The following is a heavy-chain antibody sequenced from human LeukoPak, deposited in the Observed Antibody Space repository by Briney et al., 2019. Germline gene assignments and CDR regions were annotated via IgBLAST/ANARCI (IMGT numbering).Heavy chain of an antibody. J-gene: IGHJ4*02. Sequence: PGGSLRVSCAASGFTFSSYGMHWVRQAPGNGLEWVAVISYDGSNEYYADSVKGRFTISRDNSKNTLYLQMNSLRAEDTAVYYCAKDFSVHGAGMFSYWGQGTLVTVSS. V-gene: IGHV3-30*18. CDR1: GFTFSSYG. CDR2: ISYDGSNE. D-gene: IGHD1-1*01. CDR3: AKDFSVHGAGMFSY.